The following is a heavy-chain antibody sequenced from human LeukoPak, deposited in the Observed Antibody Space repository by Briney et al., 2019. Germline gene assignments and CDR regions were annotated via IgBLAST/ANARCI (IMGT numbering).Heavy chain of an antibody. CDR2: IIPIFVTT. Sequence: SVKVSCKASGGSLTKYAISWVRQAPGQGLEWMGGIIPIFVTTNYAQKFQGRVTITADESTSTAYMELSSLTSEDTAVYYCATDQELVADSSPDYYYCMDVWGKGTTVTVSS. V-gene: IGHV1-69*01. CDR3: ATDQELVADSSPDYYYCMDV. D-gene: IGHD2-15*01. J-gene: IGHJ6*03. CDR1: GGSLTKYA.